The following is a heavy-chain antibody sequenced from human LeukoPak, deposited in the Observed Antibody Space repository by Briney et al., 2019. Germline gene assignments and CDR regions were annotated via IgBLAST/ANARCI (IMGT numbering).Heavy chain of an antibody. D-gene: IGHD3-22*01. V-gene: IGHV3-9*01. Sequence: GGSLRLSCAASGFTFDDYGMSWVRQAPGKGLEWVSGISWNSGSIGYADSVKGRFTISRDNAKNSLYLQMNSLRAEDTAVYYCAKTGDYYDSSGHDYWGQGTLVTVSS. J-gene: IGHJ4*02. CDR2: ISWNSGSI. CDR3: AKTGDYYDSSGHDY. CDR1: GFTFDDYG.